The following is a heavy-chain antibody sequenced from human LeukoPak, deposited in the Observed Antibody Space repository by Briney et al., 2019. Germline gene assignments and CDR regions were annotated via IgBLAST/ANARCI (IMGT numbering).Heavy chain of an antibody. V-gene: IGHV1-18*01. Sequence: ASVKVSCKASGYTFTNYGVSWVRQAPGQGLEWMGWISVYEGNTNYAQKVQGRVTMTTDTSTSTAYMELRNLRSDDTAVYYCARDGYYHDSGTYYTPFDYWGQGTPVTVSS. J-gene: IGHJ4*02. CDR3: ARDGYYHDSGTYYTPFDY. CDR2: ISVYEGNT. CDR1: GYTFTNYG. D-gene: IGHD3-10*01.